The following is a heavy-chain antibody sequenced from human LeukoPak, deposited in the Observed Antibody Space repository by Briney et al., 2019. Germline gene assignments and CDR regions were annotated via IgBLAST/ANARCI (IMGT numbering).Heavy chain of an antibody. Sequence: GGSLRLSCAASGFTFSSYAMHWVRQAPGKGLEWVSVIYTDGNIYYADSVRGRFTISKDNSKNTVDLLMNSVRAEDTALYFCAKGRFGDPLNYWGQGTLVTVSS. D-gene: IGHD3-10*01. J-gene: IGHJ4*02. CDR2: IYTDGNI. CDR3: AKGRFGDPLNY. V-gene: IGHV3-53*01. CDR1: GFTFSSYA.